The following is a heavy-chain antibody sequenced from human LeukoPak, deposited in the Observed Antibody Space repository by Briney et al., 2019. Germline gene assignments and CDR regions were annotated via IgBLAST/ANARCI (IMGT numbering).Heavy chain of an antibody. J-gene: IGHJ4*02. V-gene: IGHV3-30*02. CDR2: IRYDGSNK. D-gene: IGHD3-10*01. CDR1: GFTFSSYG. CDR3: ARGGVDYYGSGTYYLMYYFDN. Sequence: GGSLRLSCAASGFTFSSYGMHWVRQAPGKGLEWVAFIRYDGSNKYYADSVKGRFTISRDDPHNTLYLQMNSLRAEDTAVYFCARGGVDYYGSGTYYLMYYFDNWGQGALVTVSS.